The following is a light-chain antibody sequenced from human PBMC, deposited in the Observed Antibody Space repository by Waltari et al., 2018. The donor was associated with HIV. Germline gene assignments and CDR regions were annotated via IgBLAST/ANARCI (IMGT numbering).Light chain of an antibody. CDR3: TSYISSASPE. CDR2: EIS. CDR1: GSDLRDSHS. J-gene: IGLJ2*01. V-gene: IGLV2-14*01. Sequence: QSALTQPASVSGSPGQSITLPCTGTGSDLRDSHSVSWYQPHPGKAPKVVIYEISNRPSGVSSRFSGSISANTASLTISGLQAEDEADYFCTSYISSASPEFGGGTKVTVL.